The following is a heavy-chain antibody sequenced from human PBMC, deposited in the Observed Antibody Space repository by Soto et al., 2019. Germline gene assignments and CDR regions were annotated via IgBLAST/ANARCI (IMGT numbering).Heavy chain of an antibody. J-gene: IGHJ4*02. CDR3: ARGIAAADYYFDY. Sequence: PPETLSLTCTVSGGSISSYYWSWIRQPPGKGLEWIGYIYYSGSTNYNPSLKSRVTISVDTSKNQFSLKLSSVTAADTAVYYCARGIAAADYYFDYWGQGTLVTVSS. CDR1: GGSISSYY. V-gene: IGHV4-59*01. D-gene: IGHD6-13*01. CDR2: IYYSGST.